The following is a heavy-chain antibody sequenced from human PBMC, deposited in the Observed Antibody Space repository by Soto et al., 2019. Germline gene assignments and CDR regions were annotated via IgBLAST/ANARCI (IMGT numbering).Heavy chain of an antibody. J-gene: IGHJ4*02. CDR2: IYWDDDK. Sequence: QITLKESGPPLVKPTQTLTLTCTFSGFSLSSTRVAVGWIRQPPGKALAWLALIYWDDDKRYSPFLKSRLTIAKDTSKNQVVLTMTNMDPVDTATYYCAHSVVAGLGYYFDYWGQGTLVTVSS. D-gene: IGHD6-19*01. V-gene: IGHV2-5*02. CDR1: GFSLSSTRVA. CDR3: AHSVVAGLGYYFDY.